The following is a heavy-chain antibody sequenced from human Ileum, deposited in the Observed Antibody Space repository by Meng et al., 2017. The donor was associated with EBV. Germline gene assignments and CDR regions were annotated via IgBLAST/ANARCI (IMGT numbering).Heavy chain of an antibody. CDR3: ARERGGGDRGIH. Sequence: QVPLTGSGPGLVKPWETLSLTCFVSNDSVTSYNYYWTWIRQPPGKGLEWIGYVSYTGSTNYNSSLKRRVTISVDTSKNQFSLKLTSVTAADTAVYYCARERGGGDRGIHWGQGALVTVSS. V-gene: IGHV4-61*01. CDR1: NDSVTSYNYY. D-gene: IGHD2-21*02. CDR2: VSYTGST. J-gene: IGHJ4*02.